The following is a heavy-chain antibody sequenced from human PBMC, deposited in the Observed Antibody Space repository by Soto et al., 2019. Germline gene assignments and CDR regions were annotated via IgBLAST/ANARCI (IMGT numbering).Heavy chain of an antibody. CDR2: IYYSGST. D-gene: IGHD4-17*01. CDR1: GGSISSYY. Sequence: QVQLQESGPGLVKPSETLSLTCTVSGGSISSYYWSWIRQPPGKGLEWIGYIYYSGSTNYNPSLKSRVTLSVGTSKNQFSKKLSSVTAADPAVYYCASYVLLPYGDYTRRAFMDVWGKGATVTVTS. CDR3: ASYVLLPYGDYTRRAFMDV. J-gene: IGHJ6*03. V-gene: IGHV4-59*01.